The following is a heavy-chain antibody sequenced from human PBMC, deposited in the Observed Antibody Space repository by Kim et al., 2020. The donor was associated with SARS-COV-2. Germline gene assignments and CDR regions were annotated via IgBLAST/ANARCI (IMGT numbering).Heavy chain of an antibody. V-gene: IGHV1-18*01. D-gene: IGHD2-21*02. J-gene: IGHJ4*02. Sequence: TNYAQKLQGRVTMTTDTSTSTAYRELRSLRSDDTAVYYCARGGDYDFDYWGQGTLVTVSS. CDR3: ARGGDYDFDY. CDR2: T.